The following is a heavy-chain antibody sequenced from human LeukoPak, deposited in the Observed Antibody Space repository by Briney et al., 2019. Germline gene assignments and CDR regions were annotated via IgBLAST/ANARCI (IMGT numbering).Heavy chain of an antibody. CDR2: IIPIFGTA. J-gene: IGHJ6*02. V-gene: IGHV1-69*13. D-gene: IGHD2-15*01. CDR3: ASVVVEGVYYYYYGMDV. CDR1: GGTFSSYA. Sequence: SVKVSCKASGGTFSSYAISWVRQAPGQGLEWMGGIIPIFGTANYAQKFQGRVTITADESTSTAYMELSSLRSEDTAVYYCASVVVEGVYYYYYGMDVWGQGTTATVSS.